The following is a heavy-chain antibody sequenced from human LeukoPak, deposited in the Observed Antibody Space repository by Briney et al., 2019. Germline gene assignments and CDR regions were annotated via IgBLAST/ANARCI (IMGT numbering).Heavy chain of an antibody. D-gene: IGHD3-16*01. CDR3: ARDNDSRDPPHFDY. V-gene: IGHV1-69*06. J-gene: IGHJ4*02. CDR1: GGTFSSSA. CDR2: IIPIFGTT. Sequence: ASVKVSCKASGGTFSSSAISWVRQAPGQGLEWMGGIIPIFGTTNHARKFRGRVTLTADKSTRTAYMELSSLRSEDTAVYYCARDNDSRDPPHFDYWGQGTLVTVSS.